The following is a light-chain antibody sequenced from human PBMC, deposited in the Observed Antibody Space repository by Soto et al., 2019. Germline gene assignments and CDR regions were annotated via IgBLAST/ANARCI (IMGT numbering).Light chain of an antibody. V-gene: IGLV2-23*01. Sequence: QSALTQPASVSGSPGQSITISCTGTSNDVGTYNLVSWYQQRSGKGPTLMIFDNDQRPSGVSFRVSGSKSGNTASLTISGLQAEDEADYYCCSDAGSSTYVFGTGTKLTVL. J-gene: IGLJ1*01. CDR1: SNDVGTYNL. CDR3: CSDAGSSTYV. CDR2: DND.